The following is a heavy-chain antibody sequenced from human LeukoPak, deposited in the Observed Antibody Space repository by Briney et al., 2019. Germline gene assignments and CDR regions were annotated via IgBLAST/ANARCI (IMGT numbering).Heavy chain of an antibody. J-gene: IGHJ6*03. CDR3: ARDREGPTNYYYMDV. CDR1: VYTFISYY. D-gene: IGHD5-12*01. CDR2: INPSGGST. V-gene: IGHV1-46*01. Sequence: SSVKVSCKASVYTFISYYMHWLRQAPGRGLDWMGIINPSGGSTSYAQKFQGRVTMTRDMSTSTVYMELSSLRSEATAVYYCARDREGPTNYYYMDVWGKGTTVTVSS.